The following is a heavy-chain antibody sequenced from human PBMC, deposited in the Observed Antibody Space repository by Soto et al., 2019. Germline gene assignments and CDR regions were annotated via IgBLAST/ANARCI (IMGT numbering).Heavy chain of an antibody. Sequence: SETLSLTCTVSGGSISSSSYYWGWIRQPPGKGLEWIGSIYYSGSTYYNPSLKSRVTISVDTSKNQFSLKLSSVTAADTAGYYCATGLLDDGDAEFCLFDFWGQGTVVTVSS. V-gene: IGHV4-39*01. J-gene: IGHJ4*02. CDR3: ATGLLDDGDAEFCLFDF. D-gene: IGHD4-17*01. CDR1: GGSISSSSYY. CDR2: IYYSGST.